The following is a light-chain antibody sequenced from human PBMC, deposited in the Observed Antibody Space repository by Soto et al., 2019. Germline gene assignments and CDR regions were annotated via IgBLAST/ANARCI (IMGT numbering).Light chain of an antibody. V-gene: IGKV4-1*01. CDR1: QSVLLTSNNKNY. CDR2: WAS. J-gene: IGKJ4*01. Sequence: DIVMTQSPDSLAVSLGARATINCKSSQSVLLTSNNKNYLAWYQKKPGQPPKVLISWASTRESGVPDRLSGSGSGRDFTLTITSLQADGVAVYDCQQYYTTLNFGGGTKVEIK. CDR3: QQYYTTLN.